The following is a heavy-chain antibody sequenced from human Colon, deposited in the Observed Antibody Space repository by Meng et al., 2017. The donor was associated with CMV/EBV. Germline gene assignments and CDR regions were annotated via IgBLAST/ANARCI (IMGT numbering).Heavy chain of an antibody. CDR3: ARDGYCSSTSCYTGSYLWYYYYGMDV. V-gene: IGHV4-39*02. Sequence: SETLSLTCTVSDGSISSSSYYWGGIRQPPGKGLEWIGGSNYNGATYYNPSLKSRVTMSVDTSKNQFSLKLSSVTAADTAVYYCARDGYCSSTSCYTGSYLWYYYYGMDVWGQGTTVTVSS. CDR2: SNYNGAT. CDR1: DGSISSSSYY. D-gene: IGHD2-2*02. J-gene: IGHJ6*02.